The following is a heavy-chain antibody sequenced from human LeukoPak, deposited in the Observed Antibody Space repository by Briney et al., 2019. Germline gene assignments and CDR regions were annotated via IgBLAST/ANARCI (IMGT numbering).Heavy chain of an antibody. D-gene: IGHD4-23*01. V-gene: IGHV1-8*01. CDR1: GYTFTSYD. CDR2: MNPNSGNT. J-gene: IGHJ4*02. Sequence: GASVKVSCKASGYTFTSYDINWVRQPTGQGHGWMGWMNPNSGNTGYAQKFQGRVTMTRNTSISTAYMELSSLRSEDTAVYYCARILTTGVRDYWGQGTLVTASS. CDR3: ARILTTGVRDY.